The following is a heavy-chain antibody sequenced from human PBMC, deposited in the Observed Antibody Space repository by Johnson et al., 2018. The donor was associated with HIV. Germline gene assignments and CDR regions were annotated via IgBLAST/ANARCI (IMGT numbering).Heavy chain of an antibody. CDR2: IRYDGSNK. Sequence: QVQLVESGGGVVQPGGSLRLSCAASGFTFSSYGMHWVRQAPGKGLEWVAFIRYDGSNKYYDDSVKGRFTISRDNSKNTLDLQMNSLRAEDTAVYYCAKDREGSGWYEGVAFDIWGQGTMVTVSS. CDR1: GFTFSSYG. D-gene: IGHD6-19*01. J-gene: IGHJ3*02. CDR3: AKDREGSGWYEGVAFDI. V-gene: IGHV3-30*02.